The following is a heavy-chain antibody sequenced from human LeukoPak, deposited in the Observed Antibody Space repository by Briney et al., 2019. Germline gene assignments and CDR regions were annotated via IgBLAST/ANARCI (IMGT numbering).Heavy chain of an antibody. Sequence: SETLSLTCAVSGYSISSGYYWGWIRQPPGKGLEWIGSIYHSGTTYYNPSLKSRVTISVDTSKNQFSLKLRSVTAADTAVYYCARHPIVVVIQPYYFDYWGQGTLVTVSS. J-gene: IGHJ4*02. D-gene: IGHD3-22*01. V-gene: IGHV4-38-2*01. CDR3: ARHPIVVVIQPYYFDY. CDR1: GYSISSGYY. CDR2: IYHSGTT.